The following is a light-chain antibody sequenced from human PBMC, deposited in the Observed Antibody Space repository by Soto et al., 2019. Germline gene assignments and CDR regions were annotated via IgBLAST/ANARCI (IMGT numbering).Light chain of an antibody. J-gene: IGKJ2*01. CDR1: QSVGNN. CDR2: GAS. Sequence: EIVMTQSPATLSVSPRERVTLSCRASQSVGNNLAWYQQKTGQVPRLLIHGASTRATGIPARFSGSGSGTEFTLTISSLQSEDFAVYYCQQCDNWPRTFGQGTKLEIK. CDR3: QQCDNWPRT. V-gene: IGKV3-15*01.